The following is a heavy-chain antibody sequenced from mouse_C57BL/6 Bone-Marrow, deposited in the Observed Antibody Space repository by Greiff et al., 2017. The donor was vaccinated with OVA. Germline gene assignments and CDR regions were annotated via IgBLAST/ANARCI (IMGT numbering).Heavy chain of an antibody. CDR1: GYTFTSYW. CDR2: IYPGSGST. Sequence: VQLQQPGAELVKPGASVKMSCKASGYTFTSYWITWVKQRPGQGLEWIGDIYPGSGSTNYNEKFKSKATLTVDTSSSTAYMQLSSLTSEDSAVYYCAKGPHYYGSSPFDYWGQGTTLTVSS. CDR3: AKGPHYYGSSPFDY. J-gene: IGHJ2*01. D-gene: IGHD1-1*01. V-gene: IGHV1-55*01.